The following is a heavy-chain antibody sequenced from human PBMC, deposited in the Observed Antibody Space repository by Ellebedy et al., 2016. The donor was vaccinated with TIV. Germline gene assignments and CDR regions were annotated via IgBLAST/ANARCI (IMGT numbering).Heavy chain of an antibody. CDR2: INHSGST. Sequence: MPSETLSLTCAVYGGSFSGYYWSWIRQPPGKGLEWIGEINHSGSTNYNPSLKSRVTISVDTSKNQFSLKLSSVTAADTAVYYCAREGLDYDFWSGYYSPHYFDYWGQGTLVTVSS. V-gene: IGHV4-34*01. D-gene: IGHD3-3*01. J-gene: IGHJ4*02. CDR1: GGSFSGYY. CDR3: AREGLDYDFWSGYYSPHYFDY.